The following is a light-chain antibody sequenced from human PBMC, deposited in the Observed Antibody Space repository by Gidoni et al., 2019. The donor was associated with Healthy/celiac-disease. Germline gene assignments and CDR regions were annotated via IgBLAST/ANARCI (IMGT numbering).Light chain of an antibody. J-gene: IGKJ1*01. Sequence: EIVMTQSPATLSVSPGERATLSCRASQSVSSNLAWYQQKPGQAPRLLIYGASTRATGIPARFSGSGSGTEFTLTISSLQSEDFEVYYCQQYNNWPWTFXQXTKVEIK. CDR1: QSVSSN. V-gene: IGKV3-15*01. CDR3: QQYNNWPWT. CDR2: GAS.